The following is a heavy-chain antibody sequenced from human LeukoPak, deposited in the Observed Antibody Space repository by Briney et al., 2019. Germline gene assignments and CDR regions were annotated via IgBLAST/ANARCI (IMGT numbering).Heavy chain of an antibody. Sequence: SETLSLTCTVPGGSISSYFWSWIRQPPGKGLGWIGYVYYSGSTNYNPSLKSRVTISVDRSNNKFSLKLTSVTAADTAVYYCAREVVDYGGELDWFDAWGQGTLVSVSS. D-gene: IGHD4-23*01. J-gene: IGHJ5*02. CDR3: AREVVDYGGELDWFDA. CDR1: GGSISSYF. V-gene: IGHV4-59*01. CDR2: VYYSGST.